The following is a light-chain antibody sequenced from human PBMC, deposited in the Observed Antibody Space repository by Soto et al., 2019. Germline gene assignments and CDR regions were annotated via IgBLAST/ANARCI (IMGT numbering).Light chain of an antibody. J-gene: IGKJ5*01. CDR2: RAS. CDR1: QGIGNR. Sequence: DIQMTQSPSSVSASVGDRVTITCRASQGIGNRLAWYQQKPGKAPNLLIYRASNLQSGVPSRYTGSGSGTDFTLTIDSLQPEDFATYYCQQANSFPITFGQGTRLEIK. V-gene: IGKV1-12*01. CDR3: QQANSFPIT.